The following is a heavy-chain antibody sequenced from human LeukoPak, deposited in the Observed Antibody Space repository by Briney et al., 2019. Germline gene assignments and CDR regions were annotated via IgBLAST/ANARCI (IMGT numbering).Heavy chain of an antibody. CDR1: GFTVSSNY. V-gene: IGHV3-53*01. Sequence: PGGSLRLSCAASGFTVSSNYMCWVRQAPGKGLEWISVIYSGGSTYYADSVKGRFTISRDNSKNTRYLQMNSLRAEDTAAYYCARHNDFWSGYDYWGQGTLVTVSS. CDR3: ARHNDFWSGYDY. D-gene: IGHD3-3*01. J-gene: IGHJ4*02. CDR2: IYSGGST.